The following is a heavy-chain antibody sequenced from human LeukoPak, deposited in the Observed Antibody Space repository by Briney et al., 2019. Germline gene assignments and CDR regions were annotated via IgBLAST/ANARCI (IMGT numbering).Heavy chain of an antibody. CDR2: ISGSGGST. Sequence: PGGSLRLPCAASGFTFSSYAMSWVRQAPGKGLEWVSAISGSGGSTYYADSVKGRFTTSRDNSKNTLYLQMNSLRAEDTAVYYCAKGYDSSGYYLIDYWGQGTLVTVS. D-gene: IGHD3-22*01. V-gene: IGHV3-23*01. J-gene: IGHJ4*02. CDR3: AKGYDSSGYYLIDY. CDR1: GFTFSSYA.